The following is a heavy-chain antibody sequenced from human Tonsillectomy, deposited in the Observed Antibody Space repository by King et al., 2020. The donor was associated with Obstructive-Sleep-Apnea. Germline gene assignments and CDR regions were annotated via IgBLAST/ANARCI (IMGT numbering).Heavy chain of an antibody. CDR1: GGSISGSD. J-gene: IGHJ3*02. V-gene: IGHV4-59*01. CDR2: FYNSGST. Sequence: VQLQESGPGLVKPSETLSLTCTVSGGSISGSDWSWFRRPPGKGLECIGLFYNSGSTNYSPALKSRVTISVDTSKNQFSLKLSSGTAADTAVYYCARVRYSYGSYDAFDIWGQGTRVTVSS. CDR3: ARVRYSYGSYDAFDI. D-gene: IGHD5-18*01.